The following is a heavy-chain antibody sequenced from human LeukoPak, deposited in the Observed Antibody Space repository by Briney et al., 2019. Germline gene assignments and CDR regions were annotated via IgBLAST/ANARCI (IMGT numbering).Heavy chain of an antibody. CDR3: ARDPDVVVEPAAVRVDY. Sequence: ASVKVSCKASGYTFTGYYMHWVRQAPGQGLEWMGWINPYTGGTNYAQQFQGRVTMTRDTSFSTAYMDLNRLTSDDTAVYYCARDPDVVVEPAAVRVDYWGQGTLVTVSA. J-gene: IGHJ4*02. CDR2: INPYTGGT. CDR1: GYTFTGYY. V-gene: IGHV1-2*02. D-gene: IGHD2-2*01.